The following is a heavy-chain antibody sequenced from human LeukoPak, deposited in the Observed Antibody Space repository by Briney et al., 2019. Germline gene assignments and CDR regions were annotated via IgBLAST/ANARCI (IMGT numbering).Heavy chain of an antibody. V-gene: IGHV3-30*18. D-gene: IGHD3-10*01. J-gene: IGHJ4*02. CDR1: GFTFSSYG. CDR3: AKEFDDYYGSGSHPFDY. CDR2: ISYDGSNK. Sequence: TGRSLRLSCAASGFTFSSYGMHWVRQAPGKGLEWVAVISYDGSNKYYAGSVKGRFTISRDNSKNTLYLQINSLRAEDTAVYYCAKEFDDYYGSGSHPFDYWGQGTLVTVSS.